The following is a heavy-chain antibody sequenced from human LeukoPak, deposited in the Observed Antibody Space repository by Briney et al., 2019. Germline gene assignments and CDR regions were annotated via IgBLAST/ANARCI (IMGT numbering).Heavy chain of an antibody. J-gene: IGHJ4*02. V-gene: IGHV4-59*02. Sequence: MTSETLSLTCVVSGGSVSGYYWGWIRQPPGRGLEWIGYVYYSGSTNYNPSFKSRITISVDTSRNQFSLQLSSVTAADTAVYYCARSYSGYDSPDYWGQGTLVTVSS. CDR2: VYYSGST. CDR3: ARSYSGYDSPDY. D-gene: IGHD5-12*01. CDR1: GGSVSGYY.